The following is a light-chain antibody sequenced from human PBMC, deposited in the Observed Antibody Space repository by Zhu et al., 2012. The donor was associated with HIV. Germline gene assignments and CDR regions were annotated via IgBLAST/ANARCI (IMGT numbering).Light chain of an antibody. J-gene: IGKJ4*01. CDR2: GAS. CDR1: QPTNSR. CDR3: QQRSDRPLT. V-gene: IGKV3-11*01. Sequence: IVLTQSPGPLSFSPGQSATLSCRASQPTNSRLAWYQQRPGHAPRLLIYGASSRAAGVPDRFSGSGSGTDFTLTISSLEPEDFALYYCQQRSDRPLTFGGGTKVEIK.